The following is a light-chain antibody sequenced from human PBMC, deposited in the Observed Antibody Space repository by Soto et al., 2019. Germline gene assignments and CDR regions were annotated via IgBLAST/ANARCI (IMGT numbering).Light chain of an antibody. Sequence: EIVLTQSPGTLSLSPGERATLSCRASQSVSSYYLAWYQQKPGQAPRLLIYGASIRATGIPDRFSGSGSGTDFTLTISRLEAEDFAVYYCQQYGSSPPEYTFGQGTKLEIK. V-gene: IGKV3-20*01. J-gene: IGKJ2*01. CDR3: QQYGSSPPEYT. CDR2: GAS. CDR1: QSVSSYY.